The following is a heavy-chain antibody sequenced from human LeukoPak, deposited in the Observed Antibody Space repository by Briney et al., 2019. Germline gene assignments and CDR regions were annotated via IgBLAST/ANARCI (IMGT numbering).Heavy chain of an antibody. CDR3: ARAPDPYGEYYFDY. V-gene: IGHV3-30*01. CDR1: GFTFSSYA. D-gene: IGHD3-10*01. CDR2: ISYDGSNK. Sequence: PGRSLRLSCAASGFTFSSYAMHWVRQAPGKGLEWVAVISYDGSNKYYADSVRGRFTISRDNSKNTLYLQMNSLRAEDTAVYYCARAPDPYGEYYFDYWGQGTLVTVSS. J-gene: IGHJ4*02.